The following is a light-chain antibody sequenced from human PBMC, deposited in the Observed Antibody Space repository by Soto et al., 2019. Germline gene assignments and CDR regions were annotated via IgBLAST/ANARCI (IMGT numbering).Light chain of an antibody. CDR2: GAS. J-gene: IGKJ1*01. CDR3: QQYTNWPQWT. CDR1: QSVSSN. V-gene: IGKV3-15*01. Sequence: EIVMTQYPATLSVSPGERATLSCRASQSVSSNLACYQQKPGQAPRLLIYGASTSASGIPARFSGSGSGTEFTLTISSLQSEDFAVYYCQQYTNWPQWTSGHGTKVEIK.